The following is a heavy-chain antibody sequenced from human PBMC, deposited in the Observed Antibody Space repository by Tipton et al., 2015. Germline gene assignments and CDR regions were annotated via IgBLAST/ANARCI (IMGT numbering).Heavy chain of an antibody. D-gene: IGHD3-22*01. CDR3: VKDGYYYDSGGYSPLDY. CDR1: GTTFSIYS. CDR2: ISSSSSTI. V-gene: IGHV3-48*02. Sequence: SLRLSCAASGTTFSIYSMNWVRQAPGKGLEWVSHISSSSSTIHYADSVKGRFTISRDNVKNSLYLQMNSLRDEDTGVYYCVKDGYYYDSGGYSPLDYWGQGTLVTVSS. J-gene: IGHJ4*02.